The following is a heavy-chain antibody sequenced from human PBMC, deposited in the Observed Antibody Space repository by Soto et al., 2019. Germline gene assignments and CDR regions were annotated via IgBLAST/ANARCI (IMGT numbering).Heavy chain of an antibody. CDR2: IYGGGTI. Sequence: GGSLRLSCAGSGVTASTTYMSWGRQAPGKGLECVSVIYGGGTIYFADSVKGRFTLSRDISKSTLYLQMDSLRVEDTAVYYCAKVLQSYYAMDVWGHGTTVTVSS. CDR1: GVTASTTY. CDR3: AKVLQSYYAMDV. J-gene: IGHJ6*02. V-gene: IGHV3-53*01. D-gene: IGHD4-4*01.